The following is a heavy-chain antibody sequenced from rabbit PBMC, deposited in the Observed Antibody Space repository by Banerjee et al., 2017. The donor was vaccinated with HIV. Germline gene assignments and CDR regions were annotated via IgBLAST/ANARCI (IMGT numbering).Heavy chain of an antibody. J-gene: IGHJ4*01. D-gene: IGHD6-1*01. CDR2: IYAGKGST. V-gene: IGHV1S7*01. CDR1: GFDFSSYY. CDR3: ARGAGYAGYGYAYYFNL. Sequence: QLEESGGGLVQPGGSLTLSCKASGFDFSSYYMSWVRQAPGKGLEWIGIIYAGKGSTDYASWVNGRFTISSDNAQNTVDLQMNSLTAADTATYFCARGAGYAGYGYAYYFNLWGPGTLVTVS.